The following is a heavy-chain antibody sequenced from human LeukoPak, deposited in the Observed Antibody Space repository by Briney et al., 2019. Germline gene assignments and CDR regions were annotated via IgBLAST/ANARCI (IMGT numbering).Heavy chain of an antibody. V-gene: IGHV3-23*01. J-gene: IGHJ4*02. CDR3: ATLMRGPTGYSGYGGEDY. Sequence: GGSLRLSCAASGLTFSNYAMTWVRQASGKGLQWVSAITGSGGSAYNADSVKGRFAISRDNSKNTLYLQMNSLRAEDTAVYYCATLMRGPTGYSGYGGEDYWGQGTLATVSS. CDR2: ITGSGGSA. D-gene: IGHD5-12*01. CDR1: GLTFSNYA.